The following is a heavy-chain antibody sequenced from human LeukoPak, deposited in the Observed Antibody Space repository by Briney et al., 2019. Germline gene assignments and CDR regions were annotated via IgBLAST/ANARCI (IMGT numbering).Heavy chain of an antibody. V-gene: IGHV4-34*01. CDR2: INHSGST. CDR3: ARGRRNYYGSYYFDY. CDR1: GGSFSGYY. D-gene: IGHD3-10*01. J-gene: IGHJ4*02. Sequence: PSETLSLTCAVYGGSFSGYYWSWIRQPSGKGLEWIGEINHSGSTNYNPSLKSRVTISVDTSKNQFSLKLSSVTAADTAVYYCARGRRNYYGSYYFDYWGQGTLVTVSS.